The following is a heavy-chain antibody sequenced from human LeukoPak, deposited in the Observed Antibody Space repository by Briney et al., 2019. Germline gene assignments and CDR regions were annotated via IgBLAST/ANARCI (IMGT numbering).Heavy chain of an antibody. CDR2: IYHNGSP. V-gene: IGHV4-38-2*02. Sequence: SETLSLTCTVSGYSISSGYYWGWIRQPPGKGLEWIGRIYHNGSPYHNPSLKSQVTISVETSKNQFSLKLSSVTAADTAVYYCARVTYSSGWGYYYYYMDVWGKGTTVTVSS. CDR3: ARVTYSSGWGYYYYYMDV. D-gene: IGHD6-19*01. CDR1: GYSISSGYY. J-gene: IGHJ6*03.